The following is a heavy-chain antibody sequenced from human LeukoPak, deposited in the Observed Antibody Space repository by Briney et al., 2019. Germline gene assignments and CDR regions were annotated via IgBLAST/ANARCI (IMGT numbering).Heavy chain of an antibody. J-gene: IGHJ6*02. V-gene: IGHV1-18*01. CDR2: ISAYNGNT. Sequence: ASVKVSCKASGYTFTSYGISWVRQAPGQGLEWMGWISAYNGNTNYAQKLQGRVTMTTDTSTSTAYMELRSLRSDDTAVYYCARFKLKQLWLIWYYYGMDVWGQGTTVTVSS. D-gene: IGHD5-18*01. CDR3: ARFKLKQLWLIWYYYGMDV. CDR1: GYTFTSYG.